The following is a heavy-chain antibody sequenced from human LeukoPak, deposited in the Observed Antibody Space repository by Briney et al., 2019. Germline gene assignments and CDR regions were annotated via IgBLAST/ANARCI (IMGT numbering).Heavy chain of an antibody. Sequence: SVTLSLTCTVSGGSISSYYWSWIRQPPGKGLEWIGYIYTSGSTNYNPSLKSRVTISVDTSKNQFSLKLSSVTAADTAVYYCARRVAAVGEYYFDYWGHGTLVTVSS. CDR3: ARRVAAVGEYYFDY. J-gene: IGHJ4*01. D-gene: IGHD3-10*01. CDR1: GGSISSYY. CDR2: IYTSGST. V-gene: IGHV4-4*09.